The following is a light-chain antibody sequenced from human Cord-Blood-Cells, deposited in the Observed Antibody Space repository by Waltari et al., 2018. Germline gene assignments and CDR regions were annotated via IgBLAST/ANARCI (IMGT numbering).Light chain of an antibody. CDR1: KLGDKY. V-gene: IGLV3-1*01. J-gene: IGLJ2*01. CDR2: QDS. Sequence: SYELTQPPSVSVSPGQTARITCPGDKLGDKYAWWYQQKPGQSPVMVIYQDSKRPSGIPARFSGSNSVNTATLTISGTQAMDEADYYCQAWDSSTVVFGGGTKLTVL. CDR3: QAWDSSTVV.